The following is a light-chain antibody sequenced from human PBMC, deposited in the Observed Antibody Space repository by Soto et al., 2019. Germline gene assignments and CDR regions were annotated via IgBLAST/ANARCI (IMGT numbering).Light chain of an antibody. CDR2: GNN. Sequence: VLTQPPSVSGAPGQRVTISCTGSSANIGAAYNVDWYQQLPGTAPKLLIYGNNNRPSGVPARFSGSKSGTSASLAIAGLQAEDEGDYYCCLYIGATTYVFGTGTKVTVL. CDR1: SANIGAAYN. CDR3: CLYIGATTYV. J-gene: IGLJ1*01. V-gene: IGLV1-40*01.